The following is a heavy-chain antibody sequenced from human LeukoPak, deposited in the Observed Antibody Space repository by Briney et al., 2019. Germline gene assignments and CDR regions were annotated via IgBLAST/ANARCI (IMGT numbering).Heavy chain of an antibody. J-gene: IGHJ4*02. V-gene: IGHV1-69*13. Sequence: VASVKVSCKASGGTFSSYAISWVRQAPGQGLEWMGGIIPIFGTANYAQKFQGRVTITADESTSTAYMERSSLRAEDTAVYYCASGFWSGYPQNHFDYWGQGTLVTVSS. CDR2: IIPIFGTA. CDR1: GGTFSSYA. CDR3: ASGFWSGYPQNHFDY. D-gene: IGHD3-3*01.